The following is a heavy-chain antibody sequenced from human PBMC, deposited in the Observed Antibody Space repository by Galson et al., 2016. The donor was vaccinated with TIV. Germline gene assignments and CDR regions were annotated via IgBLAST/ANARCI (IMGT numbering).Heavy chain of an antibody. CDR3: ARRDSTGISNFDF. Sequence: QSGAEVKKPGESLKISCKETGYDFTNYWIGWVRQMPGKGLEWIGIIYPGDSDTRYSPSFQGQVTITADKSTRTAYLQWSSLKASDTAVYYCARRDSTGISNFDFWGQGTLVTVSS. V-gene: IGHV5-51*01. D-gene: IGHD3-22*01. CDR1: GYDFTNYW. CDR2: IYPGDSDT. J-gene: IGHJ4*02.